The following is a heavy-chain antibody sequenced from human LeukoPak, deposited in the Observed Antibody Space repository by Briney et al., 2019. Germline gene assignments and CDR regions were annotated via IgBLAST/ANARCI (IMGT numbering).Heavy chain of an antibody. CDR2: IYYSGST. V-gene: IGHV4-39*07. Sequence: SETLSLTCAVSGGSISSNSYYWGWIRQPPGKGLEWIGSIYYSGSTYYNPSLKSRVTISVDTSKNQFSLKLSSVTAADTAVYYCARERGNPNEDYYYYYYMDVWGKGTTVTVSS. CDR3: ARERGNPNEDYYYYYYMDV. CDR1: GGSISSNSYY. J-gene: IGHJ6*03. D-gene: IGHD4-23*01.